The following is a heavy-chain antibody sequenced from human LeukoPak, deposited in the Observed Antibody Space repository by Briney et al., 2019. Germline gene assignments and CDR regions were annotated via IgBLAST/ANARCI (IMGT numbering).Heavy chain of an antibody. CDR2: IRYDGSNK. Sequence: PGGSLRLSCAAPGFTFSNYGMHWVRQAPGKGLEWVAFIRYDGSNKYCADSVKGRFTVSRDNTKNTLYLQMNSLRAEDTAAYYCAKEKNDYSDYSYMDVWGKGTTVTVSS. J-gene: IGHJ6*03. CDR1: GFTFSNYG. CDR3: AKEKNDYSDYSYMDV. D-gene: IGHD4-11*01. V-gene: IGHV3-30*02.